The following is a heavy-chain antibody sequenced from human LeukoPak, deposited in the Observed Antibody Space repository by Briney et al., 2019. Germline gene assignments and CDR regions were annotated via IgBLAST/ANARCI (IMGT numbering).Heavy chain of an antibody. CDR2: IYYSGST. CDR3: ASSGSGWYYFDY. Sequence: PSQTLSLTCTVSGGSISSGGCYWSWIRQHPGKGLEWIGYIYYSGSTYYNPSLKSRVTISVDTSKNQVYLKLSSVTAADTAVYYCASSGSGWYYFDYWGQGTLVTVSS. D-gene: IGHD6-19*01. CDR1: GGSISSGGCY. V-gene: IGHV4-31*03. J-gene: IGHJ4*02.